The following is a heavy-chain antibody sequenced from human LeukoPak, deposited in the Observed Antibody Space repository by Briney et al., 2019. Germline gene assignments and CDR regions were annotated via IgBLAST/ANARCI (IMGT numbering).Heavy chain of an antibody. D-gene: IGHD3-22*01. J-gene: IGHJ4*02. CDR2: IYSGGST. Sequence: GGALRLSCAASWFTVSSNYMSWVRQAPGEGLEWGSVIYSGGSTYYADSVKGRFTISRDNSKNTLYLQMNRLRAEDTAVYYCARVRGRYYYDSSGLSPGEFDYWGQGTLVTVSS. V-gene: IGHV3-53*01. CDR3: ARVRGRYYYDSSGLSPGEFDY. CDR1: WFTVSSNY.